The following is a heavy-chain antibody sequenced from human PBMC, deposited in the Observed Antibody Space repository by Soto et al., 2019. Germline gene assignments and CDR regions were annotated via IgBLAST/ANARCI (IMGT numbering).Heavy chain of an antibody. CDR1: GGSISSYY. CDR3: ARDSTYYYDSSGYNDAFDI. J-gene: IGHJ3*02. CDR2: IYYSGST. D-gene: IGHD3-22*01. Sequence: PSETLSLTCTVSGGSISSYYWSWIRQPPGKGLEWIGYIYYSGSTNYNPSLKSRVTISVDTSKNQFSLKLSSVTAADTAVYYCARDSTYYYDSSGYNDAFDIWGQGTMVTVSS. V-gene: IGHV4-59*01.